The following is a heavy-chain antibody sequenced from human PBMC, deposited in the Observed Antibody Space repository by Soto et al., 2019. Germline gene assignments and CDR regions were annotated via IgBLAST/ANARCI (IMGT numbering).Heavy chain of an antibody. CDR3: ASRPLSDISTGHFDY. CDR1: GGSISSSSYS. Sequence: ASETLSLTCTVSGGSISSSSYSWGWIRQPPGKGLEWIGSIYYSGSTYYNPSLKSRVTISVDTSKNQFALKLSSVTAADTAVYYCASRPLSDISTGHFDYWGQGTLVTVSS. V-gene: IGHV4-39*01. CDR2: IYYSGST. D-gene: IGHD3-9*01. J-gene: IGHJ4*02.